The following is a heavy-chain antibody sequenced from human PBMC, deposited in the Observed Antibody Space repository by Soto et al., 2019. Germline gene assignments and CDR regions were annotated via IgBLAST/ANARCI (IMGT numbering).Heavy chain of an antibody. J-gene: IGHJ4*02. CDR3: ARNYYDSSDRDYLDY. V-gene: IGHV1-2*02. D-gene: IGHD3-22*01. CDR1: GYTFTIYY. CDR2: INPITGGT. Sequence: ASVKVSCKASGYTFTIYYIHFVRQAPGQGLEWMGWINPITGGTNYAPKFQGRVTMTRDTSITTAYMELSRLRSDDTAVYYCARNYYDSSDRDYLDYWGQGTPVTVSS.